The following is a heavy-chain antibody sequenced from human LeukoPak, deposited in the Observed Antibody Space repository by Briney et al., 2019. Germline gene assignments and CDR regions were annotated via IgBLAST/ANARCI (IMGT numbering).Heavy chain of an antibody. Sequence: SETLSLTCTVSGGSISSGGYYWSWIRQHPGKGLEWIGYIYYSGSTYYNPSLKSRVTISVDTSKNQFSLKLSSVTAADTAVYYCARWQLVSYYYGMDVWGQGTTVTVSS. CDR3: ARWQLVSYYYGMDV. CDR1: GGSISSGGYY. CDR2: IYYSGST. D-gene: IGHD6-6*01. V-gene: IGHV4-31*03. J-gene: IGHJ6*02.